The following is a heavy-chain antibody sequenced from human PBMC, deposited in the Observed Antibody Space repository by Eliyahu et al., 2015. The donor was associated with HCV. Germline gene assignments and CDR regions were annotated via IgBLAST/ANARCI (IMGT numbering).Heavy chain of an antibody. V-gene: IGHV3-9*01. CDR3: AKAQGVGSGSYYNEGTPPDSYYGLDV. CDR2: ISWNSGNI. Sequence: EVQLVESGGGLVQPGRSLRLSCAASGFTFDDYAXHWVRQAPGKGLEGVSGISWNSGNIDYADSVKGRFTISRDNDKNSLYLQMNSLRAEDTAFYYCAKAQGVGSGSYYNEGTPPDSYYGLDVWGQGTTVTVSS. J-gene: IGHJ6*02. D-gene: IGHD3-10*01. CDR1: GFTFDDYA.